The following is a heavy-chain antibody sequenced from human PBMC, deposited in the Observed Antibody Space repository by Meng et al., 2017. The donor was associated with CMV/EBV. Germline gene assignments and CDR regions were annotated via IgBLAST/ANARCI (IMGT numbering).Heavy chain of an antibody. J-gene: IGHJ6*02. CDR3: ARDRRPDIVVVPAADPYYYYYGMDV. D-gene: IGHD2-2*01. CDR2: INHSGST. Sequence: SETLSLTCAVYGGSFSGYYWSWIRQPPGKWLEWIGEINHSGSTNYNPSLKSRVTISVDTSKNQFSLKLSSVTAADTAVYYCARDRRPDIVVVPAADPYYYYYGMDVWGQGTTVTVSS. V-gene: IGHV4-34*01. CDR1: GGSFSGYY.